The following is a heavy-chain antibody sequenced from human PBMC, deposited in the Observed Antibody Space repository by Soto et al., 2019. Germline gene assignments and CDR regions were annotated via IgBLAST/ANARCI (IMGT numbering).Heavy chain of an antibody. CDR3: ARTKTHIVVVTATYYFDY. CDR1: GFTFSSSD. Sequence: GGSLRLSCAASGFTFSSSDMHWVRQATGKGLEWVSGIGSAGDPYYAGSVKGRFTISRENAKNSLYLQMNSLRAGDTAVYYCARTKTHIVVVTATYYFDYWGHGTLVTVSS. CDR2: IGSAGDP. D-gene: IGHD2-21*02. V-gene: IGHV3-13*05. J-gene: IGHJ4*01.